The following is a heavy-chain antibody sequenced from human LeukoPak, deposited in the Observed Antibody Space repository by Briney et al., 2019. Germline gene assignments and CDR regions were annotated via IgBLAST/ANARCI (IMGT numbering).Heavy chain of an antibody. D-gene: IGHD2-2*01. J-gene: IGHJ4*02. CDR2: ISSSGSTI. CDR3: AREYCSSTSCTIDY. Sequence: PGGSLRLSCAASGFTFSDYYTSWIRQAPGKGLEWVSYISSSGSTIYYADSVKGRFTISRDNAKNSLYLQLNSLRAEDTAVYYCAREYCSSTSCTIDYWGQGTLVTVSS. V-gene: IGHV3-11*01. CDR1: GFTFSDYY.